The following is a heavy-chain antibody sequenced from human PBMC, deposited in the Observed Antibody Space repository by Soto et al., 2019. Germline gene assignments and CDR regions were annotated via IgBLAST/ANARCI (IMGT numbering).Heavy chain of an antibody. D-gene: IGHD6-13*01. J-gene: IGHJ6*02. Sequence: GGSLRLSCAASGFTFSTYGMHWVRQAPGKGLEWVAIVSYDGSRKHYVDSVKGRFAISRDNSMNTLYLQMNSLRAEDTAVYYCARVVLQAAGTGGMDVWGQGTTVTVSS. V-gene: IGHV3-30*03. CDR2: VSYDGSRK. CDR1: GFTFSTYG. CDR3: ARVVLQAAGTGGMDV.